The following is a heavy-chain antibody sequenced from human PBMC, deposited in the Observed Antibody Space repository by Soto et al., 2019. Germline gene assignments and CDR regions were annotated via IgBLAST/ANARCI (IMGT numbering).Heavy chain of an antibody. CDR2: IYYLGST. CDR1: GGSMSEYF. Sequence: PSETLSLTCSVSGGSMSEYFWSWIRQSPGKGLEWIGYIYYLGSTDYNPSLKSRVTISVDTSKRQFSLRLTSVTAADTAVYYCARDGYDGSGSPYPAYWGPXTQVTVSS. V-gene: IGHV4-59*01. J-gene: IGHJ4*02. CDR3: ARDGYDGSGSPYPAY. D-gene: IGHD3-10*01.